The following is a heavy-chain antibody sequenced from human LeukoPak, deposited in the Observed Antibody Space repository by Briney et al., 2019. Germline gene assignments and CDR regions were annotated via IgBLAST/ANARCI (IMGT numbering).Heavy chain of an antibody. V-gene: IGHV3-7*03. J-gene: IGHJ4*02. CDR1: GFTFSSYW. CDR2: IKQEGSEK. CDR3: VSGWYYFDY. Sequence: PGGSLRLSCAASGFTFSSYWMNWVRQAPGKGLEWVANIKQEGSEKYYVDSVKGRFTISRDNPKNSLYLQMNSLRAEDTAVYYCVSGWYYFDYWGQGTLVTVSS. D-gene: IGHD6-19*01.